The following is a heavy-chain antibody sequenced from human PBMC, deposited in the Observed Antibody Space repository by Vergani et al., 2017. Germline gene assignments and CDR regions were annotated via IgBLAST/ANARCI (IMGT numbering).Heavy chain of an antibody. CDR3: ARRGSWQLWPYGMDV. Sequence: QVQLQESGPGLVKPSETLSLTCTVSGGSVSSGSYYWSWIRQPAGKGLEWIGYIYYSGSTNYNPSLKSRVTMSVDTSKNQFSLKLSSVTAADTAVYYCARRGSWQLWPYGMDVWGQGTTVTVSS. D-gene: IGHD6-6*01. J-gene: IGHJ6*02. CDR1: GGSVSSGSYY. CDR2: IYYSGST. V-gene: IGHV4-61*10.